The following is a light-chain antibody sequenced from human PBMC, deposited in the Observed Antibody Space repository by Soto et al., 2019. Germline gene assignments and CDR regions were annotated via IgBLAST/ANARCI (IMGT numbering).Light chain of an antibody. Sequence: QSALTQPPSASGSPGQSVTISCTGTSSDVGGYNYVSWYQQHPGKAPKLIIYEVNKRPSGVPDRFSGSKSGNTASLTVSGLQAEDEADYHCSSYAGSTNLWVFGTGTKVTVL. CDR2: EVN. V-gene: IGLV2-8*01. J-gene: IGLJ1*01. CDR3: SSYAGSTNLWV. CDR1: SSDVGGYNY.